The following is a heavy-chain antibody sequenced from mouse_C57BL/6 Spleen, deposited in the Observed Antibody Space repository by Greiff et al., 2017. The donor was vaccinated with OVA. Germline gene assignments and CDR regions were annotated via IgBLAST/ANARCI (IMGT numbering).Heavy chain of an antibody. J-gene: IGHJ1*03. V-gene: IGHV5-12*01. CDR2: ISNGGGST. CDR3: ARHGDDGYYAYFDV. D-gene: IGHD2-3*01. CDR1: GFTFSDYY. Sequence: EVQLVESGGGLVQPGGSLKLSCAASGFTFSDYYMYWVRQTPEKRLEWVAYISNGGGSTYYPDTVKGRFTISRDNAKNTLYLQMSRLKSEDTAMYYCARHGDDGYYAYFDVWGTGTTVTVSS.